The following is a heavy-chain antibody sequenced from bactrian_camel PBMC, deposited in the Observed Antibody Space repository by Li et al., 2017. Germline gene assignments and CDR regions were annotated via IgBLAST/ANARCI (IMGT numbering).Heavy chain of an antibody. Sequence: VQLVESGGGLVQPGGSLRLSCVASGFDFKNYDMMWVRQAPGKGLEWVSGVNYYFTTTDYADSVKGRFTISKGNAKNTVSLQMNSLKPEDTAIYYCAADWPLGRDGNCDYVGWTTTEFGNWGQGTQVTVS. D-gene: IGHD4*01. CDR3: AADWPLGRDGNCDYVGWTTTEFGN. V-gene: IGHV3S40*01. J-gene: IGHJ6*01. CDR1: GFDFKNYD. CDR2: VNYYFTTT.